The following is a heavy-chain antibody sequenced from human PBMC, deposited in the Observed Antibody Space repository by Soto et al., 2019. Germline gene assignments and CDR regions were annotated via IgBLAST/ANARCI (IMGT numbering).Heavy chain of an antibody. CDR2: IYYRGNT. D-gene: IGHD3-9*01. Sequence: QLQLQESGPGLVKPSETLSLTCSVSGDSINSDNYYWGWIRQPPGKRLEWIGSIYYRGNTYYNPSLKTLVTISLDKSKSQYSLKLNSVTAADSAVYFCARLEGLATNSYYFDYWGQGTLVTVSS. CDR1: GDSINSDNYY. CDR3: ARLEGLATNSYYFDY. V-gene: IGHV4-39*01. J-gene: IGHJ4*02.